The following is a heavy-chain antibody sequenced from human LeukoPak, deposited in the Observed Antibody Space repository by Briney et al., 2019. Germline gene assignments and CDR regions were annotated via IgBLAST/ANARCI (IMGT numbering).Heavy chain of an antibody. J-gene: IGHJ4*02. CDR1: GFTFGDYT. V-gene: IGHV3-49*04. Sequence: GGSLRLSCTGSGFTFGDYTMSWVRQAPGKGLEWVGFIRSKGYGGTTEYAASVKGRFTISRDDSKSIAYLQMNSLKTEDTAVYYCTPDSSGNGCPFGYWGQGTRVTVSS. CDR3: TPDSSGNGCPFGY. D-gene: IGHD3-22*01. CDR2: IRSKGYGGTT.